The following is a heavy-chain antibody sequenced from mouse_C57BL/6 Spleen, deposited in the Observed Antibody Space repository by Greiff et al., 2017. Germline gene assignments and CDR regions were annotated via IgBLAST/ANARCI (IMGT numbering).Heavy chain of an antibody. V-gene: IGHV1-85*01. Sequence: QVQLKESGPELVKPGASVKLSCKASGYTFTSYDINWVKQRPGQGLEWIGWIYPRDGSTKYNEKFKGKATLTVDTSSSTAYMELHSLTSEDSAVYFCARVNYSKGGWFAYWGQGTLVTVSA. J-gene: IGHJ3*01. D-gene: IGHD2-5*01. CDR3: ARVNYSKGGWFAY. CDR1: GYTFTSYD. CDR2: IYPRDGST.